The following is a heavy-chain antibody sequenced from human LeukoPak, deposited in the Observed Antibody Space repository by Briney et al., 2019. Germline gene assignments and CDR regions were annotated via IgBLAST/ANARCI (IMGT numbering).Heavy chain of an antibody. CDR1: GGSISTYY. Sequence: SETLSLTCTVSGGSISTYYWSWVRQPPGKDLEWIGYIYYSGSTNYSPSLKSRITISVDTSRNQFSLKVSSVTAADTAVYYCARVGAGSFDYWGQGTLVTVSS. D-gene: IGHD3-10*01. CDR3: ARVGAGSFDY. CDR2: IYYSGST. J-gene: IGHJ4*02. V-gene: IGHV4-59*01.